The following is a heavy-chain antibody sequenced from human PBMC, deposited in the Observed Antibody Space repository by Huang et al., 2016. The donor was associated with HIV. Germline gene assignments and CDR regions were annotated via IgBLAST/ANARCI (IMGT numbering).Heavy chain of an antibody. CDR1: GGSFSGYY. CDR2: INHSGIT. J-gene: IGHJ4*02. CDR3: ASLFFDY. Sequence: QVQLQQWGAGVLKPSETLSLTCAVYGGSFSGYYWSWIRQSPGKGLEWIGEINHSGITNYKPSLKSRVTMSVDTSKNQFSLKLSSVTAADTAVYYCASLFFDYWGQGILVTVSS. V-gene: IGHV4-34*01.